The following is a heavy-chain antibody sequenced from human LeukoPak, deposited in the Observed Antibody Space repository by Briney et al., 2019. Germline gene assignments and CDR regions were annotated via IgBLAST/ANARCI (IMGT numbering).Heavy chain of an antibody. D-gene: IGHD5-18*01. Sequence: GASVKVSCKASGYTFTSYDINWVRQATGQGLEWMGWMNPNSGNTGYAQKFQGRVTMTRNTSISTAYMELSSLRSEDTAVYYCARGRGRARGYSYGNWGQGTLVTASS. J-gene: IGHJ4*02. CDR1: GYTFTSYD. V-gene: IGHV1-8*01. CDR3: ARGRGRARGYSYGN. CDR2: MNPNSGNT.